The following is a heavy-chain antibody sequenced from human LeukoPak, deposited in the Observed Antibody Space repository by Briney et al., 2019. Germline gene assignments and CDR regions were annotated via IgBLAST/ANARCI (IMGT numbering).Heavy chain of an antibody. J-gene: IGHJ4*02. D-gene: IGHD6-13*01. CDR3: AREASSWYSFKDY. Sequence: GSLRLSCAASGFTFSSYEMNWVRQAPGKGLEWVSYISSSGSTIYYADSVKGRFTISRDNAKNSLYLQMNSLRAEDTAVYYCAREASSWYSFKDYWGQGTLVTVSS. CDR1: GFTFSSYE. CDR2: ISSSGSTI. V-gene: IGHV3-48*03.